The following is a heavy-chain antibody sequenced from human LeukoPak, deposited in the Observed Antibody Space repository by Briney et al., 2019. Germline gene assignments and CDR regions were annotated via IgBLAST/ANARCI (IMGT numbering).Heavy chain of an antibody. CDR1: GGSISSSNW. D-gene: IGHD3-9*01. Sequence: SETLSLTCAVSGGSISSSNWWSWVRQPPGKGLEWIGEIYHSGSTNYNPSLKSRVTISVDKSKNQFSLKLSSVTAADMAVYYCARSTVPTYYDILTGYGTWGQGTLVTVSS. V-gene: IGHV4-4*02. CDR3: ARSTVPTYYDILTGYGT. J-gene: IGHJ5*02. CDR2: IYHSGST.